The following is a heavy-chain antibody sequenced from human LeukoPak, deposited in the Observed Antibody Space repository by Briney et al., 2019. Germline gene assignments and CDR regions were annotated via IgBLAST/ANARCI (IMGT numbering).Heavy chain of an antibody. V-gene: IGHV4-34*01. J-gene: IGHJ4*02. D-gene: IGHD2-8*01. CDR2: INHSGST. CDR1: GGSFSGYY. Sequence: SETLSLTCAVYGGSFSGYYWSWIRQPPGKGLEWIGEINHSGSTNYNPSLKSRVTISVDTSKNQFSLKLSSVTAADTAVYYCARHSFYCTNGVCDIDYWGQGTLVTVSS. CDR3: ARHSFYCTNGVCDIDY.